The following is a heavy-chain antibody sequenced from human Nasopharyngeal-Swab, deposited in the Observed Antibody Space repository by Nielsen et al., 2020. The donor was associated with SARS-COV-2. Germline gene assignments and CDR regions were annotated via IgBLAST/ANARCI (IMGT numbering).Heavy chain of an antibody. D-gene: IGHD1-1*01. CDR2: ISAYSGNT. CDR3: ARVHNGDFDY. CDR1: GGTFSSYG. V-gene: IGHV1-18*01. J-gene: IGHJ4*02. Sequence: ASVKVSCKASGGTFSSYGISWVRQAPGQGLEWMGWISAYSGNTNYAQKLQGRVTMTTDTSTSTAYMELRSLRSDDTAVYYCARVHNGDFDYWGQGTLVTVSS.